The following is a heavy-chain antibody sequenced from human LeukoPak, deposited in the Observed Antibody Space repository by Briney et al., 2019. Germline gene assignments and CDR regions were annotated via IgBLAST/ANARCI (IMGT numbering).Heavy chain of an antibody. CDR3: ARGRVKYCSSTSCHGDAFDI. Sequence: ASVKVSCKASGYTFTSYDINWVRQATGQGLEWMGWMNPNSGNTGYAQKFQGRVTITRNTSISTAYMELSSLRSEDTAVYYCARGRVKYCSSTSCHGDAFDIWGQGTMVTVSS. J-gene: IGHJ3*02. V-gene: IGHV1-8*03. D-gene: IGHD2-2*01. CDR2: MNPNSGNT. CDR1: GYTFTSYD.